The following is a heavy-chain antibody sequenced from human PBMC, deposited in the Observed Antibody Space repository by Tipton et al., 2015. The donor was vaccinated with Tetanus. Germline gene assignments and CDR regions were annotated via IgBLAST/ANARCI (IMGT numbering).Heavy chain of an antibody. J-gene: IGHJ3*02. CDR3: ARTNIVLMVYATISAFDI. V-gene: IGHV1-2*02. CDR1: GYTFTGYY. CDR2: INPNSGGT. Sequence: QSGAEVKKPGASVKVSCKASGYTFTGYYMHWVRQAPGQGLEWMGWINPNSGGTNYAQKFQGRVTMTRDTSISTAYMELSRLRSDDTAVYYCARTNIVLMVYATISAFDIWGQGTMVTVSS. D-gene: IGHD2-8*01.